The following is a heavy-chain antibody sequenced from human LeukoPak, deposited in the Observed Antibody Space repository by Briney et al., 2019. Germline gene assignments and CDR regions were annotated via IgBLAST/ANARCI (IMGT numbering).Heavy chain of an antibody. CDR3: ARVPFITMVRGVIDY. D-gene: IGHD3-10*01. J-gene: IGHJ4*02. CDR2: INHSGST. V-gene: IGHV4-34*01. Sequence: SETLSLTCAVYGGSFSGYYWSWIRQPPGKGLDWIGEINHSGSTNYNPSLKSRVTISVDTPKNQFSLKLSSVTAADTAVYYCARVPFITMVRGVIDYWGQGTLVTVSS. CDR1: GGSFSGYY.